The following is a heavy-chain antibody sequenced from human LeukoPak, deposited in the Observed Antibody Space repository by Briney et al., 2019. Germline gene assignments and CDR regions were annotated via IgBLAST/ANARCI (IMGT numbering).Heavy chain of an antibody. D-gene: IGHD4-17*01. CDR2: ISESGSSI. V-gene: IGHV3-23*01. Sequence: PGGSLRLSCAVSGFTFSSYAMSWVRQAPGKGLEWVSVISESGSSIYYADSVKGRFTISRDNYKSTVYMQMNSLRAEDTALYYCAKGTTTDDVAFDFWGRGTMVTVSS. J-gene: IGHJ3*01. CDR1: GFTFSSYA. CDR3: AKGTTTDDVAFDF.